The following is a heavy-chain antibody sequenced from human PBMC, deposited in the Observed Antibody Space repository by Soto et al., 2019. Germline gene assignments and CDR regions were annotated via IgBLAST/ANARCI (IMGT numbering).Heavy chain of an antibody. CDR3: AKTIGLRLGELAPDF. CDR1: GFTFNNYA. CDR2: ISYDGSKQ. D-gene: IGHD3-16*01. J-gene: IGHJ4*02. Sequence: QVHLVESGGGVVQPGRSLRLSCAASGFTFNNYAFHWVRQAPGKGLEWVALISYDGSKQYYGDSVQGRLLMSRDNSKNTLVLQMNSLRPEDNAVYYCAKTIGLRLGELAPDFWGQGTLVTVSS. V-gene: IGHV3-30*18.